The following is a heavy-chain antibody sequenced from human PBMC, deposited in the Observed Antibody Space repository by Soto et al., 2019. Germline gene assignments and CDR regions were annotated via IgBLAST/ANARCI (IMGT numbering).Heavy chain of an antibody. Sequence: PGGSLRLSCAASGFTVSSNYMSWVRQAPGKGLEWVSVIYSGGSTYYADSVKGRFTISRDNSKNTLYLQMNSLRAEDTAVYYCARSPLDFWSGYYYYYGMDVWGQGTTVTVSS. CDR1: GFTVSSNY. CDR2: IYSGGST. D-gene: IGHD3-3*01. CDR3: ARSPLDFWSGYYYYYGMDV. V-gene: IGHV3-53*01. J-gene: IGHJ6*02.